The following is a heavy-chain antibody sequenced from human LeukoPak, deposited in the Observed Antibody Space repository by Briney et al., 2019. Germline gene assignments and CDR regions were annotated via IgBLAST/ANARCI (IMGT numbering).Heavy chain of an antibody. V-gene: IGHV4-59*12. J-gene: IGHJ4*02. Sequence: SETLSLTCTVSGVSISSYYWSWILQPPGQVLEWIVYVYYSGSTNYNPSRKSRVTISVDTSENHISHQLTSVTAADTAVYYCAREGGPYRPLAYSGQGTLVTVYS. CDR1: GVSISSYY. CDR3: AREGGPYRPLAY. CDR2: VYYSGST.